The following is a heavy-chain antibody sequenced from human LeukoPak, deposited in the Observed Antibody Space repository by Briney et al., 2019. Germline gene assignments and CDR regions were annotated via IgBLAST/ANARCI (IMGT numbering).Heavy chain of an antibody. CDR1: GFTFSDYA. V-gene: IGHV3-23*01. J-gene: IGHJ4*02. CDR3: AKLTIPLDY. D-gene: IGHD3-3*01. CDR2: ISGSGVMT. Sequence: GGSLRLSCAASGFTFSDYAMTWVRQAPGKGLEWVATISGSGVMTYYADSVKGRFTVSGDNSKNTLYLQMNSLRAEDTAVYYCAKLTIPLDYWGQGTLVTVSS.